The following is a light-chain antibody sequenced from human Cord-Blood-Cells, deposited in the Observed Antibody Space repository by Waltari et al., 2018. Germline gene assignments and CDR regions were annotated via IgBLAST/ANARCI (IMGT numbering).Light chain of an antibody. CDR2: DAS. V-gene: IGKV1-5*01. CDR1: QSISSW. J-gene: IGKJ1*01. CDR3: QQYNSYSWT. Sequence: DIQMTQSPSTLSASVGDRVTITCRASQSISSWLAWYQQKPGKAPKLLIYDASSLESGVPSRFIGSGSGTECTLTISSLQPDDFATYYCQQYNSYSWTFGQGTKVEIK.